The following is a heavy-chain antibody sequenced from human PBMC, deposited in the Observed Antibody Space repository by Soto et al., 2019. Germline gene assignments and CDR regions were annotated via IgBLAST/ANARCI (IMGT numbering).Heavy chain of an antibody. J-gene: IGHJ6*02. CDR1: GFTFSSYA. CDR2: ISYDGSNK. V-gene: IGHV3-30-3*01. D-gene: IGHD3-10*01. CDR3: ASDYSSSSPAYGSGSYHYYYGMDV. Sequence: SGGSLRLSFAASGFTFSSYAMHWVRQAPGKGLEWVAVISYDGSNKYYADSVKGRFTISRDNSKNTLYLQMNSLRAEDTAVYYCASDYSSSSPAYGSGSYHYYYGMDVWGQGTTVTVSS.